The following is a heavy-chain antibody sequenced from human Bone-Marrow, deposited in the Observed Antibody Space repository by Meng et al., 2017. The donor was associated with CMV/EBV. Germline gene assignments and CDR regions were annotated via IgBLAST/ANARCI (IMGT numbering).Heavy chain of an antibody. D-gene: IGHD1-1*01. CDR1: GGSISSSSYY. V-gene: IGHV4-39*07. J-gene: IGHJ4*02. CDR2: IYYSGST. Sequence: SETLSLTCTVSGGSISSSSYYWGWIRQPPGKGLEWIGSIYYSGSTYHNPYLKSRVTISLDTSKNHFSLNLRSMTAADTAAYYCVSRRGYDLQFYFDSWGQGTLVTVSS. CDR3: VSRRGYDLQFYFDS.